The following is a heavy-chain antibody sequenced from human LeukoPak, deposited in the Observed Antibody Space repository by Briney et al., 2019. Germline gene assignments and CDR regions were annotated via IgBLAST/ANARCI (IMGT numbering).Heavy chain of an antibody. CDR1: GYTFTSYY. V-gene: IGHV1-46*01. Sequence: ASVTVSFTASGYTFTSYYMHWVRQAPGQGLEWMGIINPSGGSTSYAQKFQGRVTMTRDTSTSTVYMELSSLRSEDTAVYYCARARPIIAAAGSGFNNWFDPWGQGTLVTVSS. J-gene: IGHJ5*02. D-gene: IGHD6-13*01. CDR2: INPSGGST. CDR3: ARARPIIAAAGSGFNNWFDP.